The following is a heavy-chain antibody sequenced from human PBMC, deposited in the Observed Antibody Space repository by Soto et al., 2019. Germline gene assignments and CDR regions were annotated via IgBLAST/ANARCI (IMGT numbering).Heavy chain of an antibody. CDR1: GGSIGSGDYY. J-gene: IGHJ4*02. D-gene: IGHD3-22*01. CDR3: ARAFDDSSGFYGGLGY. V-gene: IGHV4-30-4*01. Sequence: SETLSLTCTVSGGSIGSGDYYWSWIRQPPGKGLEWIGYMYYTGSTYYNPSLKSQFTISVDASKNQFSLKLSSVTAADTAVYYCARAFDDSSGFYGGLGYWGRGTLVTVSS. CDR2: MYYTGST.